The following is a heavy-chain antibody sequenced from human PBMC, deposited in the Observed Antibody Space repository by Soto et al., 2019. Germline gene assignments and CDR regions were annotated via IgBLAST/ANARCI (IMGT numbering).Heavy chain of an antibody. J-gene: IGHJ4*02. CDR3: AKDVAPQLRGSFDH. D-gene: IGHD3-10*01. CDR2: ISWNSGSI. CDR1: GFIFDDYA. Sequence: DVQLVESGGGLVQPGRSLRLSCAVSGFIFDDYAMHWVRQAPGKGLEWVSGISWNSGSIDYADSVKGRFTISRDNAKYSLYLQMNSLRAEDTALYYCAKDVAPQLRGSFDHWGQGTLVTVSS. V-gene: IGHV3-9*01.